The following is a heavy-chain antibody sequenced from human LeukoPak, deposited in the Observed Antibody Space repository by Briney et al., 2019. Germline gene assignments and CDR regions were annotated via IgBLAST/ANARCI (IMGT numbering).Heavy chain of an antibody. CDR2: IKQDGSEK. CDR1: GFTFSSYW. V-gene: IGHV3-7*01. D-gene: IGHD3-22*01. CDR3: ARDYPDSSGYYYPVFDY. Sequence: GGSLRLSCAAFGFTFSSYWMSWVRQAPGKGLEWVANIKQDGSEKYYVDSVKGRFTISRDNAKNSLYLQMNSLRAEDTAVYYCARDYPDSSGYYYPVFDYWGQGTLVTVSS. J-gene: IGHJ4*02.